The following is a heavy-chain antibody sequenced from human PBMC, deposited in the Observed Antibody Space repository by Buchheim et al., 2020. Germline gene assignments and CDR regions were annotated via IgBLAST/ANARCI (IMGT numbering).Heavy chain of an antibody. V-gene: IGHV4-34*01. Sequence: QVQLQQWGAGLLKPSETLSLTCAVYGGSFSGYYWSWIRQPPGKGLEWFGEINHSGSTNYNPSLKSRFTISVDTSKNQSSLKLSSVTAADTAVYYCARARGIVVVPFDYWGQGTL. CDR1: GGSFSGYY. J-gene: IGHJ4*02. CDR3: ARARGIVVVPFDY. D-gene: IGHD3-22*01. CDR2: INHSGST.